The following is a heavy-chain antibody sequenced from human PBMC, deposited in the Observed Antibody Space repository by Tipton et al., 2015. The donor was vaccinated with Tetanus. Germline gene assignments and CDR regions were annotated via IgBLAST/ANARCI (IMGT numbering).Heavy chain of an antibody. CDR1: GVSMIDSY. D-gene: IGHD3-16*01. CDR2: IYSSGTT. J-gene: IGHJ5*02. V-gene: IGHV4-4*07. CDR3: ARALKQGANGFDP. Sequence: TLSLTCTVSGVSMIDSYWNWIRQPAXKGMEWIGRIYSSGTTNYDHSLRGRVTMSIDTSKNRFSLKLDSVTAADTAIYYCARALKQGANGFDPWGQGTLVTVSS.